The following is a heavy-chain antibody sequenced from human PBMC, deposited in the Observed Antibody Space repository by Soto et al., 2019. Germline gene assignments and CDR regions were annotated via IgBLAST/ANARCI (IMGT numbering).Heavy chain of an antibody. CDR2: ISGSGGST. J-gene: IGHJ4*02. Sequence: GGSLRLSCAASGFTFSSYAMSWVRQAPGKGLEWVSAISGSGGSTYYADSVKGRFTISRDNSKNTLYLQMNSLRAEDTAVYYCAKSFFASSTSVKARGWPLTANWGQGTLVTVSS. CDR3: AKSFFASSTSVKARGWPLTAN. V-gene: IGHV3-23*01. CDR1: GFTFSSYA. D-gene: IGHD2-2*01.